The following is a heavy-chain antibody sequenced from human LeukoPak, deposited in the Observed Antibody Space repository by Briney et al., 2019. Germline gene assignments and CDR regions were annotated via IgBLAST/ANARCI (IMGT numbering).Heavy chain of an antibody. J-gene: IGHJ6*02. CDR2: IYSGGST. V-gene: IGHV3-66*01. D-gene: IGHD3-10*01. CDR3: GAAGSYSPYYGMDV. CDR1: GFTFSNAW. Sequence: GGSLRLSCAASGFTFSNAWMSWVRQAPGKGLEWVSVIYSGGSTYYADSVKGRFTISRDNSKNTLYLQMNSLRAEDTAVYYCGAAGSYSPYYGMDVWGQGTTVTVSS.